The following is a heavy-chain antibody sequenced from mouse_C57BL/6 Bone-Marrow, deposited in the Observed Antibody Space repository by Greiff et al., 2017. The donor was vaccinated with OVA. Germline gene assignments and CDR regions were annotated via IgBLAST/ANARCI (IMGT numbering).Heavy chain of an antibody. D-gene: IGHD2-4*01. CDR1: GFTFSDYG. CDR3: ARRDDYDQAWIAY. V-gene: IGHV5-17*01. J-gene: IGHJ3*01. Sequence: EVKLVESGGGLVKPGGSLKLSCAASGFTFSDYGMHWVRQAPEKGLEWVAYISIGSSTIYYADTVKGRFTISRDNSTNTLFLQMTSLKSEDTAMYYCARRDDYDQAWIAYWGQGTLVTVSA. CDR2: ISIGSSTI.